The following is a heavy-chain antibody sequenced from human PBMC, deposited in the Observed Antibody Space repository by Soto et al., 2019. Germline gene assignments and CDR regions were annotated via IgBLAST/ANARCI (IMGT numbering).Heavy chain of an antibody. Sequence: SETLSLTCAVYGGSFSGYYWSWIRQPPGKGLEWIGEINHSGSTNYNPSLKSRVTISVDTSKNQFSLKLSSVTAADTAVYYCARVSVRYSGSYESYWYFDLWGRGTLVTVSS. J-gene: IGHJ2*01. CDR2: INHSGST. D-gene: IGHD1-26*01. V-gene: IGHV4-34*01. CDR3: ARVSVRYSGSYESYWYFDL. CDR1: GGSFSGYY.